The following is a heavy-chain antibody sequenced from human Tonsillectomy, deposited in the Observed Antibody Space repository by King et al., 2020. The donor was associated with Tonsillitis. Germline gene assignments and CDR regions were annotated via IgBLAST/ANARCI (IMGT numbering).Heavy chain of an antibody. CDR2: ITPTSSHT. D-gene: IGHD3-16*01. V-gene: IGHV3-11*06. CDR1: GFAFNDYY. CDR3: ATLGRSFAAFDN. J-gene: IGHJ4*02. Sequence: VQLVESGGGLVKPGGSLRLSCAASGFAFNDYYMTWIRQAPGKGLEWISYITPTSSHTNSADSVKGRFTISRDNSKNQLYLQMNSLRGEDTAVYYCATLGRSFAAFDNWGQGTLVSVSS.